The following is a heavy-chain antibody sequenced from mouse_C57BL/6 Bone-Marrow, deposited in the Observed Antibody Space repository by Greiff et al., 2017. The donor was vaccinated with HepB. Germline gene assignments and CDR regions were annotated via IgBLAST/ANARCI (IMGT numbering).Heavy chain of an antibody. Sequence: EVHLVESGGGLVQSGRSLRLSCATSGFTFSDFYMEWVRQAPGKGLEWIAASRNKANDYTTEYSASVKGRFIVSRDTSQSILYLQMNALRAEDTAIYYCARDASPSTTGGYAMDYWGQGTSVTVSS. J-gene: IGHJ4*01. CDR3: ARDASPSTTGGYAMDY. CDR2: SRNKANDYTT. D-gene: IGHD1-1*01. V-gene: IGHV7-1*01. CDR1: GFTFSDFY.